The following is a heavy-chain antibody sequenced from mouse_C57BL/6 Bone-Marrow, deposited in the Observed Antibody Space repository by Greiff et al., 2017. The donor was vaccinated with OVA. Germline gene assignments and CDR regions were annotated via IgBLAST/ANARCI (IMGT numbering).Heavy chain of an antibody. Sequence: QVTLKVSGPGILQPSQTLSLTCSFSGFSLSTFGMGVGWIRPPSGKGLEWLAHTWWGDAKYYNPALKSRLIISKESSKTTGFLKIANVDTADTATYYCAPYYIWYFDVWGTGTTVTVSS. V-gene: IGHV8-8*01. CDR2: TWWGDAK. D-gene: IGHD2-12*01. CDR1: GFSLSTFGMG. J-gene: IGHJ1*03. CDR3: APYYIWYFDV.